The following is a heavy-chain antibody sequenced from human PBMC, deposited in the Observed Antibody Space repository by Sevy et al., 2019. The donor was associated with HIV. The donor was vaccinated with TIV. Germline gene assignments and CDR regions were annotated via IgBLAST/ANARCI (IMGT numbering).Heavy chain of an antibody. V-gene: IGHV3-15*01. CDR3: TTGDKLWAQAYFDY. CDR2: IKSKTDGGTT. D-gene: IGHD3-10*01. CDR1: GFTFSNAW. Sequence: GGSLRLSCAASGFTFSNAWMSWVRQAPGKGLEWVGRIKSKTDGGTTDYAAPVKGRFPIPRGDSNNTLYLQMNSLKTEDTAVYYCTTGDKLWAQAYFDYWGQGTLVTVSS. J-gene: IGHJ4*02.